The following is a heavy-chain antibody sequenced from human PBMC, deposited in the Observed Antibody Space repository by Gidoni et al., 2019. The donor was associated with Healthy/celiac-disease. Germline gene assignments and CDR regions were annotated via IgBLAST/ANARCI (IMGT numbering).Heavy chain of an antibody. CDR2: INPGGGST. V-gene: IGHV1-46*01. CDR1: GYTFSIYY. CDR3: AREGRGQYRSGWGDY. J-gene: IGHJ4*02. D-gene: IGHD6-19*01. Sequence: QAQLVQSGAEVKKPGASVKVSCKASGYTFSIYYMHWVRQAPGQGLEWMGMINPGGGSTTYAQKFQGRVIMTRDTSTNTIYMEMSSLRSDDTAVYYCAREGRGQYRSGWGDYWGQGTLVVVSS.